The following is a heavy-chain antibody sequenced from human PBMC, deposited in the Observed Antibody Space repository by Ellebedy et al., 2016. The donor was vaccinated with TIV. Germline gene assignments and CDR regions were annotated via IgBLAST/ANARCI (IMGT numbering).Heavy chain of an antibody. Sequence: MPSETLSLTCTVSGGSISSYYWSWIRQPPGKGLEWIGYIYYSGSTNYNPSLKSRVTISVDTSKNQFSLNLSSVTAADTAVYYCARGEVGATPHYFDYWGQGTLVTVSS. CDR2: IYYSGST. CDR3: ARGEVGATPHYFDY. CDR1: GGSISSYY. J-gene: IGHJ4*02. D-gene: IGHD1-26*01. V-gene: IGHV4-59*12.